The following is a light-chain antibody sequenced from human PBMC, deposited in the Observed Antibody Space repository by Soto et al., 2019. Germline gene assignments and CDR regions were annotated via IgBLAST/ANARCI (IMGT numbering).Light chain of an antibody. CDR3: SSYTSSSTRV. J-gene: IGLJ1*01. V-gene: IGLV1-40*01. CDR1: SSNIGAEYD. Sequence: QSVLTQPPSVSGAPGQRVAISCTGSSSNIGAEYDVHWYQQLPGTAPKRLIYGDNNRPSGVPDRFSGSKSGTSASLAITGLQPEDEADYYCSSYTSSSTRVFGTGTKLTVL. CDR2: GDN.